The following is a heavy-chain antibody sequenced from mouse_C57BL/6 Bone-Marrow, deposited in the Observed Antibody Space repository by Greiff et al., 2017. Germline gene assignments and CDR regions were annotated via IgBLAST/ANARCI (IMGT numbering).Heavy chain of an antibody. Sequence: QVQLQQSGAELARPGASVKLSCKASGYTFTSYGISWVKQRTGQGLEWIGEIYPRSGNTYYNEKFKGKATLTADKSSSTAYMELRSLTSEDSAVYFCARLELDYADFDYWGQGTTLTVSS. CDR1: GYTFTSYG. CDR2: IYPRSGNT. J-gene: IGHJ2*01. D-gene: IGHD2-4*01. CDR3: ARLELDYADFDY. V-gene: IGHV1-81*01.